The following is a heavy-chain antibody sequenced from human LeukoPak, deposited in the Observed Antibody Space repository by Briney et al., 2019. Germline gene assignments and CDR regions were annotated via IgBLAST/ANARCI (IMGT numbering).Heavy chain of an antibody. CDR2: INTNTGNP. V-gene: IGHV7-4-1*02. CDR1: GYTFTSYA. CDR3: ARVYDSSGYYYYGMDV. Sequence: ASVKVSCKASGYTFTSYAMNWVRQAPGQGLEWIGWINTNTGNPTYAQGFTGRFVFSLDSSVSTAYLQISSLQAEDTAVYYCARVYDSSGYYYYGMDVWGQGTTVTVSS. D-gene: IGHD3-22*01. J-gene: IGHJ6*02.